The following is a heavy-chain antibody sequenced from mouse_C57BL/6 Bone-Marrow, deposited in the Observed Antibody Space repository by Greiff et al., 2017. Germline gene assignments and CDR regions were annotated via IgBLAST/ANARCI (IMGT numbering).Heavy chain of an antibody. V-gene: IGHV1-55*01. CDR3: AREDYYGISYDY. CDR1: GYTFTSYW. CDR2: IYPGSGST. Sequence: QVQLQQPGAELVKPGASVKMSCKASGYTFTSYWITWVKQRPGQGLEWIGDIYPGSGSTNYNEKFKSKATLTVDTSSITAYMQLSSLTSEDSAVYYCAREDYYGISYDYWGQGTTLTVSS. D-gene: IGHD1-1*01. J-gene: IGHJ2*01.